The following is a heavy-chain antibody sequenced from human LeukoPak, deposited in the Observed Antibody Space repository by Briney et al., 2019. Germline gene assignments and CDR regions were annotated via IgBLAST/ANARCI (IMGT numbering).Heavy chain of an antibody. V-gene: IGHV3-23*01. J-gene: IGHJ4*02. D-gene: IGHD1-1*01. CDR1: GITFSSYA. Sequence: GGSLRLPCAVSGITFSSYAMSWVRQAPGKGLEWVSAISGSGGSTYYADSVKGRFTISRDNSKNTLYLQMNNLRAEDTAVYYCVKMEGGRDYWGQGALVTVSS. CDR3: VKMEGGRDY. CDR2: ISGSGGST.